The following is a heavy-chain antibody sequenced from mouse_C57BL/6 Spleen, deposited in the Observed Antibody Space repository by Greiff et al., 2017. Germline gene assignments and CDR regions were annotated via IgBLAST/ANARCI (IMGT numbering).Heavy chain of an antibody. CDR1: GYTFTSYW. CDR2: IDPSDSYT. D-gene: IGHD3-2*02. J-gene: IGHJ2*01. V-gene: IGHV1-69*01. Sequence: QVQLQQPGAELVMPGASVKLSCKASGYTFTSYWMHWVKQRPGQGLEWIGEIDPSDSYTNYNQKFKGKSTLTVDKSSSTAYMQLSSLTSEDSAVYYCARGGTAQATPFFDYWGQGTTLTVSS. CDR3: ARGGTAQATPFFDY.